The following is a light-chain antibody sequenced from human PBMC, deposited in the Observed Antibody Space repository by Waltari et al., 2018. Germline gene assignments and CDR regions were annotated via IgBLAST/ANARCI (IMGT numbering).Light chain of an antibody. CDR3: QQYAA. V-gene: IGKV3-11*01. Sequence: EIVLTQSPGTVSLSPGERATLSCRASQNVDNYVAWYQQRPGQTPKLLIYDASNRATGVPARFSGSGSGTDFTLTISGLEPEDFAVYYCQQYAAFGGGTKVEIK. CDR1: QNVDNY. J-gene: IGKJ4*01. CDR2: DAS.